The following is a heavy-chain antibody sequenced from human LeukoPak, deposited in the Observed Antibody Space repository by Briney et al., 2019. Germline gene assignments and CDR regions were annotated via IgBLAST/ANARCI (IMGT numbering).Heavy chain of an antibody. CDR3: ARWVVRGVPYMDV. Sequence: GSLRLSCAASGFTFSSYWMSWVRQAPGKGLEWIGSIYYSGSTYYNPSLKSRVTISVDTSKNQFSLKLSSVTAADTAVYYCARWVVRGVPYMDVWGKGTTVTISS. J-gene: IGHJ6*03. CDR2: IYYSGST. D-gene: IGHD3-10*01. V-gene: IGHV4-39*01. CDR1: GFTFSSYW.